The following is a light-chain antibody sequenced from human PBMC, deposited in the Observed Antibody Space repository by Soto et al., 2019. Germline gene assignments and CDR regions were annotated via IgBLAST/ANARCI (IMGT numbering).Light chain of an antibody. CDR3: QTWGAGVAV. V-gene: IGLV4-69*01. CDR1: SGHSNYA. Sequence: QPVLTQSPSASASPGASVKLTCTLSSGHSNYAIAWHQQQPEKGPRYLMKLNSDGSHNKGDGIPDRFSGSSSGAERYLTISSRQSEDEGDYSCQTWGAGVAVFGGGTQLTVL. CDR2: LNSDGSH. J-gene: IGLJ7*01.